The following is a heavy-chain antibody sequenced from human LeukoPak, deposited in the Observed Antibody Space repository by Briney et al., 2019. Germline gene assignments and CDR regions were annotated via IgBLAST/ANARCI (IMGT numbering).Heavy chain of an antibody. CDR1: GYTFTSYY. J-gene: IGHJ4*02. Sequence: ASVKVSCKASGYTFTSYYMHWVRQAPGQGLEWMGIITSLVGSTSYAQKFQGRVTMTRDTSTSTVYMELSSLRSEDTAVYYCARDRYYYDSSGYIRGISFDYWGQGTLVTVSS. V-gene: IGHV1-46*01. CDR3: ARDRYYYDSSGYIRGISFDY. D-gene: IGHD3-22*01. CDR2: ITSLVGST.